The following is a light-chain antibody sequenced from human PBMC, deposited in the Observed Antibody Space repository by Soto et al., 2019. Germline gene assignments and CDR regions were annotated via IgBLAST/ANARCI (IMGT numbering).Light chain of an antibody. J-gene: IGKJ1*01. CDR1: QYINTR. Sequence: IVLTQSPATLSSFPGDRVTLSFRASQYINTRLAWYQHRPGQAPRLLIYQTSIRAAGIPARFSASGTGTDFTLTISDVQPEDFAVYYCHQRQSWPRTFGQGTKVDI. CDR3: HQRQSWPRT. CDR2: QTS. V-gene: IGKV3-11*01.